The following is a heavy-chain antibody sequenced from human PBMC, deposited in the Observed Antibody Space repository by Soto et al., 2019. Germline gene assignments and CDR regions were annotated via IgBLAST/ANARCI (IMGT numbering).Heavy chain of an antibody. D-gene: IGHD7-27*01. V-gene: IGHV4-39*07. CDR2: IYYSGST. Sequence: SETLSLTCTVSGGSISSSSYYWGWIRQPPGKGLEWIGSIYYSGSTYYNPSLKSGVTISVDTSKKQFSLKLSSVTAAATAVYYCARDRVWGCSDAFDIWGQGTMVTVSS. CDR3: ARDRVWGCSDAFDI. CDR1: GGSISSSSYY. J-gene: IGHJ3*02.